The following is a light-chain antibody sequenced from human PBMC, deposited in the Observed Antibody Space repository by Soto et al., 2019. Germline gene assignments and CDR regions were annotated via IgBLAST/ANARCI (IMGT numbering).Light chain of an antibody. CDR3: SSYTNINTWV. V-gene: IGLV2-14*01. Sequence: QSALTQPASVSGSPGQSITITCTGTSSDVGKYNSVSWFQQHPGKAPKVMIYEVSNRPSGVSNRFSGSKSGNTASLTISGLQAEDEADYYCSSYTNINTWVFGGGTKLTVL. CDR1: SSDVGKYNS. J-gene: IGLJ3*02. CDR2: EVS.